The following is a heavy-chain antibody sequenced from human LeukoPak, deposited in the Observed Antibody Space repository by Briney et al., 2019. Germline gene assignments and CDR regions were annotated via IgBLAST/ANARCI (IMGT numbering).Heavy chain of an antibody. CDR1: GYTFTSYD. Sequence: GASVKVSCKASGYTFTSYDINWVRQATGQGLEWMGWMNPNSGNTGYAQKFQGRVTMTRNTSISTAYMELSSLRSEDTAVYYCARGLGWERGFLDDAFDIWGQGTMVTVSS. D-gene: IGHD1-26*01. CDR3: ARGLGWERGFLDDAFDI. J-gene: IGHJ3*02. V-gene: IGHV1-8*01. CDR2: MNPNSGNT.